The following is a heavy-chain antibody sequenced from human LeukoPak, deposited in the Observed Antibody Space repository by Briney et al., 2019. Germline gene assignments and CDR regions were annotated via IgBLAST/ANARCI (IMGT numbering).Heavy chain of an antibody. Sequence: SETLSLTCTVSGGSISSYYWSWIRQPPGKGLEWIGYIYYSGSTNYNPSLKSRVTISVDTSKNQFSLNLSSVTAADTAVYYCARLLSTVYWYFDLWGRGTLVTVSS. J-gene: IGHJ2*01. CDR3: ARLLSTVYWYFDL. CDR1: GGSISSYY. D-gene: IGHD4-17*01. V-gene: IGHV4-59*12. CDR2: IYYSGST.